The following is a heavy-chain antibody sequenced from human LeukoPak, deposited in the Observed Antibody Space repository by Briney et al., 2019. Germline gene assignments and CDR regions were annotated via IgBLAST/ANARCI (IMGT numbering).Heavy chain of an antibody. D-gene: IGHD2-2*01. CDR1: GGSISSSTYH. CDR2: AYHSGST. J-gene: IGHJ5*02. CDR3: ARGRFDCSSTSCYRENWFDP. V-gene: IGHV4-39*07. Sequence: SETLSLTCTVSGGSISSSTYHWAWIRQPPGRGLEWIGSAYHSGSTYYNPSLKSRVTISVDRSKNQFSLKLSSVTAADTAVYYCARGRFDCSSTSCYRENWFDPWGQGTLVTVSS.